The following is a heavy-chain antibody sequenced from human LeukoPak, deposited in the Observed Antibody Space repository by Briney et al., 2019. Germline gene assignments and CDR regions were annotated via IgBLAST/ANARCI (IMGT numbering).Heavy chain of an antibody. Sequence: GGSLRLSCAASGFTFSNYWMGWVRQAPGKGLEWVANIKQDGSEIYYVDSVKGRFTISRDNAKNSLYLQMYSLRPEDTAVYYCARDKGYNSAYWGRGTLVTVSS. V-gene: IGHV3-7*01. CDR1: GFTFSNYW. CDR2: IKQDGSEI. CDR3: ARDKGYNSAY. J-gene: IGHJ4*02. D-gene: IGHD5-24*01.